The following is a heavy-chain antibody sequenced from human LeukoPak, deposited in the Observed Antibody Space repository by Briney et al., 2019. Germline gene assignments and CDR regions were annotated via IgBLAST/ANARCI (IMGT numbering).Heavy chain of an antibody. J-gene: IGHJ6*02. D-gene: IGHD2-15*01. CDR2: ISSSSSYI. Sequence: GGSLRLSCAASGFTFSSYSMNWVRQAPGKGLEWVSSISSSSSYIYYADSVKGRFTISRDNAKNSLYLQMNSLRAEDTAVYYWERVYCSGGSCYSVVYYYYGMDVWGQGTTVTVSS. V-gene: IGHV3-21*01. CDR3: ERVYCSGGSCYSVVYYYYGMDV. CDR1: GFTFSSYS.